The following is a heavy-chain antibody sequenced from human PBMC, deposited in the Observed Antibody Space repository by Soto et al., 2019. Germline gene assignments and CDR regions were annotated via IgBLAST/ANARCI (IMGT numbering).Heavy chain of an antibody. J-gene: IGHJ4*02. CDR2: IRGTGGET. Sequence: EVQLLESGGGIVQPGGSLRVSCVASGFTFRNFVMSWVRQAPGKGLEWVSAIRGTGGETFYADSVKGRFTISRDNSKNTLELQMNSLRDEDTALYFWAQDRGWGVVSPSHDYWGQGTLVTVSS. V-gene: IGHV3-23*01. D-gene: IGHD2-21*01. CDR1: GFTFRNFV. CDR3: AQDRGWGVVSPSHDY.